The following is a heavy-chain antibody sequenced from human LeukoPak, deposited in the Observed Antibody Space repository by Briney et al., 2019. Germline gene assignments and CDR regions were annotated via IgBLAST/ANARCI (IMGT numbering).Heavy chain of an antibody. V-gene: IGHV3-53*01. CDR1: GFTVSSNY. D-gene: IGHD4-11*01. J-gene: IGHJ6*03. CDR2: IYSGGST. Sequence: GGSLRLSCAASGFTVSSNYMSWARQAPGKGLEWVSVIYSGGSTYYADSVKGRFTISRDNSKNTLYLQMNSLRAEDTAVYYCARDSGYSNYYYYYYYMDVWGKGTTVTVSS. CDR3: ARDSGYSNYYYYYYYMDV.